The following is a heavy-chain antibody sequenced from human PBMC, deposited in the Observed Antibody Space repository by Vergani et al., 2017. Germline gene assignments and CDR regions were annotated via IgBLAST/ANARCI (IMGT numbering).Heavy chain of an antibody. J-gene: IGHJ4*02. CDR3: ARGPSWGMVRGVIRYFDY. D-gene: IGHD3-10*01. V-gene: IGHV4-34*01. CDR1: GGSFSGYY. CDR2: INHSGST. Sequence: QVQLQLWGAGLLKPSETLSLTCAVYGGSFSGYYWSWIRQPPGKGLEWIGEINHSGSTNYNPSLKSRVTISVDTSKNQFSLKLSSVTAADTAVYYCARGPSWGMVRGVIRYFDYWGQGTLVTVSS.